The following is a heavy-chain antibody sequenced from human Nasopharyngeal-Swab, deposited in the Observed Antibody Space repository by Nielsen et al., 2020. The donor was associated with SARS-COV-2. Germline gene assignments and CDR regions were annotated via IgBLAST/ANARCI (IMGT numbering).Heavy chain of an antibody. CDR1: GFTFSSDD. V-gene: IGHV3-23*01. J-gene: IGHJ4*02. D-gene: IGHD6-13*01. Sequence: GESLKISCAASGFTFSSDDMSWVRQAPGKGLEWVSTISGRGGGTYYADSVKGRFTVSRDNPENTLYLQMNTLRAEDTAVYYCANRRGGSWHPYCFDYWGQGTLVTVSS. CDR2: ISGRGGGT. CDR3: ANRRGGSWHPYCFDY.